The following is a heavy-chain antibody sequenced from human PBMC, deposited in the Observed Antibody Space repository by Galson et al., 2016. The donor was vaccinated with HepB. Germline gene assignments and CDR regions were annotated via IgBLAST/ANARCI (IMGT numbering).Heavy chain of an antibody. V-gene: IGHV2-5*02. D-gene: IGHD6-13*01. CDR2: IYWDDDK. CDR1: GFSLRTRGVG. Sequence: PALVKPTQTLTLTCNCSGFSLRTRGVGVGWIRQPPGKALEWLSIIYWDDDKRYSPSLKRRLTITKDTSENQVVLTMTNMDPVDTATYYCAHRRRAAAGTLFDHWGQGTLVTVSS. J-gene: IGHJ4*02. CDR3: AHRRRAAAGTLFDH.